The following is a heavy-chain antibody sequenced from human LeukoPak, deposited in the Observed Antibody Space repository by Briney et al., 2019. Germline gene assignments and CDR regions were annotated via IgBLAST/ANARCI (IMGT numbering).Heavy chain of an antibody. CDR1: GGTFSSYA. J-gene: IGHJ2*01. D-gene: IGHD5-12*01. CDR3: ARGPGYSGYVRYFDL. Sequence: ASVKVSCKASGGTFSSYAISWVRQAPGQGLEWMGRIIPILGIANYAQKFQGRVTITADKSTSTAYMELSSLRFEDTAVYYCARGPGYSGYVRYFDLWGRGTLVTVSS. V-gene: IGHV1-69*04. CDR2: IIPILGIA.